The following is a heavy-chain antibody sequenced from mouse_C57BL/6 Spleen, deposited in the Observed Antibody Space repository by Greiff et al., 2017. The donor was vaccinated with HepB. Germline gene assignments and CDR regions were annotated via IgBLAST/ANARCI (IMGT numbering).Heavy chain of an antibody. CDR2: IDPSDSYT. D-gene: IGHD2-4*01. Sequence: QVQLQQPGAELVRPGTSVKLSCKASGYTFTSYWMHWVKQRPGQGLEWIGVIDPSDSYTNYNQKFKGKATLTVDTSSSTAYMQLSSLTSEDSAVYYCARGFYYDYALYYAMDYWGQGTSVTVSS. CDR3: ARGFYYDYALYYAMDY. CDR1: GYTFTSYW. V-gene: IGHV1-59*01. J-gene: IGHJ4*01.